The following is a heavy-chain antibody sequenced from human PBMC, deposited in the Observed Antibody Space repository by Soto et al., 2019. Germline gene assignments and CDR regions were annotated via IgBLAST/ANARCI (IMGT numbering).Heavy chain of an antibody. CDR3: ARDRDYPGNVWFDP. D-gene: IGHD3-10*01. CDR2: INPSGAST. CDR1: GYIFSSYY. J-gene: IGHJ5*02. V-gene: IGHV1-46*01. Sequence: QVQLVQSGAEVKKPGASVKVSCKASGYIFSSYYMHWVRQAPGQGLEWMGIINPSGASTSYAQRFQGRVTMTRDTSTSTLYMELSSLGSEDTAVYYCARDRDYPGNVWFDPWGQGTLVTVSS.